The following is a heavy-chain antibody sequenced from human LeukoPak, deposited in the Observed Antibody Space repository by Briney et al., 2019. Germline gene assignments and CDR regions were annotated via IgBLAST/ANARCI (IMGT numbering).Heavy chain of an antibody. CDR1: GFTFDDHT. V-gene: IGHV3-43*01. J-gene: IGHJ5*02. CDR2: ISWDGGSK. CDR3: AKDYGRGWFDP. Sequence: GGSLRLSCAASGFTFDDHTMHWVRQAPGKGLEWVSLISWDGGSKYYADSVKGRFTISRDNAKNSLYLQMNSLRAEDTAVYYCAKDYGRGWFDPWGQGTLVTVSS. D-gene: IGHD4-17*01.